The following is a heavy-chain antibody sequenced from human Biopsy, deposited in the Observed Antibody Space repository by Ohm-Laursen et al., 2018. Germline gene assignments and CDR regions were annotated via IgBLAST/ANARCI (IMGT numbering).Heavy chain of an antibody. CDR1: GYTFTAFS. Sequence: ASVKASCKPSGYTFTAFSVQWLRQAPGQGLEWMGWINPKSGDTDYPQNFQGRVSMTRDTSISTAYMDLSRLRSDDTAVYYCARGRRHCSGTCSRWYFDLWGRGTLVTVSS. CDR2: INPKSGDT. V-gene: IGHV1-2*02. J-gene: IGHJ2*01. CDR3: ARGRRHCSGTCSRWYFDL. D-gene: IGHD2-2*01.